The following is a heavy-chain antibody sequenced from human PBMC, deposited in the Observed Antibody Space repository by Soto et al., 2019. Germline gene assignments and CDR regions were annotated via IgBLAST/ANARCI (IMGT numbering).Heavy chain of an antibody. Sequence: PSETLSLTCTVSDDSIRPDYYTWIRQVPGKTLEWIGCIDYSGNTNYNPSLKSRVTMSIDTSKKQVSLKLSSVTVADTAVYYCARTFRTAGTSGLQLGFDPWGRGTLVTVSS. V-gene: IGHV4-59*01. D-gene: IGHD6-13*01. CDR2: IDYSGNT. CDR3: ARTFRTAGTSGLQLGFDP. J-gene: IGHJ5*02. CDR1: DDSIRPDY.